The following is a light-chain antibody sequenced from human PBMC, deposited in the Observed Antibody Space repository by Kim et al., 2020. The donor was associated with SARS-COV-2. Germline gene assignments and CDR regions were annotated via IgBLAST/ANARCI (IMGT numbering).Light chain of an antibody. CDR1: SSDVGGYNY. CDR3: CSYAGSYTWV. CDR2: DVD. V-gene: IGLV2-11*01. J-gene: IGLJ3*02. Sequence: LTQPRSVSGSPGQSVTISCTGTSSDVGGYNYVSWYQHHPGKAPKLMIYDVDKRPSGVPDRFSGSKSGNTASLTISGLQAEDEADYYCCSYAGSYTWVFGGGTQLTVL.